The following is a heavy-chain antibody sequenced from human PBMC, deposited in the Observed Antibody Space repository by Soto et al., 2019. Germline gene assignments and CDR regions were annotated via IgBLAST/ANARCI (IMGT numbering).Heavy chain of an antibody. CDR2: INADYGNT. CDR3: ARKSLGNCNWFDP. CDR1: GYTFTNYG. Sequence: QLQLVQSGTELKKPGASVKVSCKASGYTFTNYGITWVRQAPGQGLEWMGWINADYGNTNYEQKFQGRVTMTTDTSTNTAYMELRSLRSADTAVYYCARKSLGNCNWFDPWGQGTLVTVSS. V-gene: IGHV1-18*04. J-gene: IGHJ5*02. D-gene: IGHD2-15*01.